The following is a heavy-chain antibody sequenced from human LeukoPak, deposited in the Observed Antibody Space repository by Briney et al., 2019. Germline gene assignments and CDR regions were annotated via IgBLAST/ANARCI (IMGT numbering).Heavy chain of an antibody. CDR3: ARAPLGYYGSRNYYYYMDV. Sequence: SVKVSCKASGGTFSSYAISWVRQAPGQGLEWMGGIIPIFGTANYAQKFQGRVTITADESTSTAYMELSSLRSEDTAVYYCARAPLGYYGSRNYYYYMDVWGKGTTVTISS. CDR1: GGTFSSYA. V-gene: IGHV1-69*01. D-gene: IGHD3-10*01. J-gene: IGHJ6*03. CDR2: IIPIFGTA.